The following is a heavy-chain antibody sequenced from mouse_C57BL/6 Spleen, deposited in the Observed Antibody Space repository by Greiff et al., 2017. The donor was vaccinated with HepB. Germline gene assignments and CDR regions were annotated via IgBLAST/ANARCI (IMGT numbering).Heavy chain of an antibody. CDR1: GYTFTDHT. D-gene: IGHD1-1*01. Sequence: VQLQQSDAELVKPGASVKISCKVSGYTFTDHTIHWMKQRPEQGLEWIGYIYPRDGSTKYNEKFKGKATLTADKSSSTAYMQLNSLTSEDSAVYFFARYYYGSSYEEYYFDYWGQGTTLTVSS. CDR2: IYPRDGST. J-gene: IGHJ2*01. CDR3: ARYYYGSSYEEYYFDY. V-gene: IGHV1-78*01.